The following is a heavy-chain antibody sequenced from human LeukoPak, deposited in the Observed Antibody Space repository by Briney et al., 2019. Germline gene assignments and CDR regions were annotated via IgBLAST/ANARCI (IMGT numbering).Heavy chain of an antibody. Sequence: LAGGSLRLSCAASGFTFSSYSMNWVRQAPGKGLEWVSYISSSGSTIYYADSVKGRFTISRDNAKNSLYLQMNSLRAEDTAVYYCAELGITMIGGVWGKGTTVTISS. V-gene: IGHV3-48*04. CDR2: ISSSGSTI. CDR3: AELGITMIGGV. CDR1: GFTFSSYS. D-gene: IGHD3-10*02. J-gene: IGHJ6*04.